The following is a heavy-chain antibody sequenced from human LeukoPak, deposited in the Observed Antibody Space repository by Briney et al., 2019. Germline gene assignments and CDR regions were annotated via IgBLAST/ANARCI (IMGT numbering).Heavy chain of an antibody. V-gene: IGHV1-2*02. J-gene: IGHJ6*02. Sequence: ASVKVSCKASGYTFTGYYMYWVRQAPGQGLEWMGWINPNSGGTNYAQRFQGRVTMTRDTSISTAYMELSRLRSDDTAVYYCARVVGSSAVLRYFDWLPPDYYYGMDVWGQGTTVTVSS. CDR2: INPNSGGT. CDR1: GYTFTGYY. CDR3: ARVVGSSAVLRYFDWLPPDYYYGMDV. D-gene: IGHD3-9*01.